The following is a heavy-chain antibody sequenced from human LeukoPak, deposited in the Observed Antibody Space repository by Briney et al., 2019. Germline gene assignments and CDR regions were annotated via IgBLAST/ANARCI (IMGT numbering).Heavy chain of an antibody. D-gene: IGHD1-26*01. CDR2: IKQDGSEK. CDR1: GFTFSSYW. CDR3: ARVQWELRGVGSYFEY. J-gene: IGHJ4*02. V-gene: IGHV3-7*01. Sequence: GGSLRLSCVVSGFTFSSYWMSWVRQAPGKGLEWAANIKQDGSEKYYVDSVKGRFTMSRDNAKNSLYLQMNSLRAEDTAVYYCARVQWELRGVGSYFEYWGQGALVTVSS.